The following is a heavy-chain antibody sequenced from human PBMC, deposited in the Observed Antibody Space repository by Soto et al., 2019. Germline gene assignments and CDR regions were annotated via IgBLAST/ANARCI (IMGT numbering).Heavy chain of an antibody. Sequence: EVQLLESGGGLVQPGGSLRLSCAASGFTFSNHAMSWVRQAPGKGLELVSAISGSGGTTYYADSVTGRFTISRDNSKKTLFLQVNSLRAEDTAVYYCAKGTWYCSAWYSDYFDYWGQGTLVTVSS. CDR3: AKGTWYCSAWYSDYFDY. CDR2: ISGSGGTT. J-gene: IGHJ4*02. CDR1: GFTFSNHA. V-gene: IGHV3-23*01. D-gene: IGHD6-19*01.